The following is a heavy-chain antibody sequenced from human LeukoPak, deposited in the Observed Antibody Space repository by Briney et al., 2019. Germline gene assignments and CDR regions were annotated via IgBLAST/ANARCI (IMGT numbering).Heavy chain of an antibody. CDR3: ASTYGGNSSPFGH. CDR1: GYIFITHW. V-gene: IGHV5-51*01. J-gene: IGHJ4*02. D-gene: IGHD4-23*01. CDR2: IYPGSSET. Sequence: GESLKISCKGSGYIFITHWIGWVRQMPGKGLEWMGIIYPGSSETTYSPSFQGQVTISADKSISTAYLQWSSLKASDSAMYYCASTYGGNSSPFGHWGQGTLVTVSS.